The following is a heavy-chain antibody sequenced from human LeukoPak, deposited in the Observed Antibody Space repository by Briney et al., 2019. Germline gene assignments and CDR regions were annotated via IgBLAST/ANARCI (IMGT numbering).Heavy chain of an antibody. J-gene: IGHJ3*02. Sequence: ASVKVSCKASGYTFTGYDINWVRQATGQGLEWMGWMNPNSGNTGYAQKFQGRVTITRDTSASTAYMELSSLRSEDTAVYYCARDGIYGDCDIWGQGTMVTVSS. D-gene: IGHD4-17*01. CDR2: MNPNSGNT. CDR1: GYTFTGYD. CDR3: ARDGIYGDCDI. V-gene: IGHV1-8*03.